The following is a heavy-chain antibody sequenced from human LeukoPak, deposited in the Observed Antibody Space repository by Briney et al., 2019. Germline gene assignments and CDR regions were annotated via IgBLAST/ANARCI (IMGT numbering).Heavy chain of an antibody. D-gene: IGHD5-18*01. V-gene: IGHV4-39*01. Sequence: PSETLSLTCTVSGGSISSSGYYWGWIRQPPGKGLEWIGSIYSSGSSYYNPSLKSRVTISVDTSKNQFSLKLSSVTAADTAVYYCARQVGYTYGQVDYWGQGTLVTVSS. CDR3: ARQVGYTYGQVDY. CDR1: GGSISSSGYY. CDR2: IYSSGSS. J-gene: IGHJ4*02.